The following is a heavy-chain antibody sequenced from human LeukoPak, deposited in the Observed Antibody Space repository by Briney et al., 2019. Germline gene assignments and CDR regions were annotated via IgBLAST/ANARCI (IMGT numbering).Heavy chain of an antibody. CDR2: ISAYNGNT. J-gene: IGHJ3*02. D-gene: IGHD1-26*01. Sequence: ASVKVSCKASGYTFTSYDISWVRQAPGQGLEWMGWISAYNGNTNYAQKLQGRVTITADESTTTAYMELSSLRSEDTAVYYCARDAESGELLFAAFDIWGQGTMVTVSS. CDR1: GYTFTSYD. V-gene: IGHV1-18*01. CDR3: ARDAESGELLFAAFDI.